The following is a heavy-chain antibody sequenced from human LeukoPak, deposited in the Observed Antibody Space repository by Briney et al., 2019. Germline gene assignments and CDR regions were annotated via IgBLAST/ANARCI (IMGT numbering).Heavy chain of an antibody. CDR1: GGSISSYY. D-gene: IGHD3-22*01. V-gene: IGHV4-59*12. Sequence: SETLSLTCTVSGGSISSYYWSWIRQPPGKGLEWIGYIYYSGSTNYNPSLKSRVTMSVDTSKNQFSLKLSSVTAADTAVYYCARDFPAYYYDSSEAPPGYYYGMDVWGQGTTVTVSS. CDR2: IYYSGST. J-gene: IGHJ6*02. CDR3: ARDFPAYYYDSSEAPPGYYYGMDV.